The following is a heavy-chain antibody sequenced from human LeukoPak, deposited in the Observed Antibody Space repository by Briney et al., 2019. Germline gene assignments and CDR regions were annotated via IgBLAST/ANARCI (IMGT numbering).Heavy chain of an antibody. CDR1: GFPFSSCA. CDR2: IFGSTGST. V-gene: IGHV3-23*01. CDR3: ARVRTYHSDFTAYYFSPPRQQY. D-gene: IGHD3-22*01. J-gene: IGHJ4*02. Sequence: SGGSLRLSCVASGFPFSSCANCWCRQAPGKGLEWVSSIFGSTGSTYYADSVKGRVTVSRDNSRNTVYVQMNSLRGEDTGVYYCARVRTYHSDFTAYYFSPPRQQYWGQGTLVTVSS.